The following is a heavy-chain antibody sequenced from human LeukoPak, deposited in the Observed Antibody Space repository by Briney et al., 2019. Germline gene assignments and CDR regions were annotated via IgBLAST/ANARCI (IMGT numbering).Heavy chain of an antibody. CDR1: GASITSDY. J-gene: IGHJ3*02. CDR2: FFHNSGAT. CDR3: ASSYSPSWLVPSNAFDI. V-gene: IGHV4-4*08. D-gene: IGHD6-19*01. Sequence: SETLSLTCIVSGASITSDYWSWIRQPPGKGLEWIGYFFHNSGATAYNPSLASRGTISLDTSKNQVSLKLSSVTAADTAVYYCASSYSPSWLVPSNAFDIWGQGTMVTVSS.